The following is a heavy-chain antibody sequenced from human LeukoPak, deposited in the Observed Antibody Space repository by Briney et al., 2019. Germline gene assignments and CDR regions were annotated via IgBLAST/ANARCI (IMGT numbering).Heavy chain of an antibody. Sequence: SETLSLTCAVYGGSFSGYYWSWIRQPPGKGLEWIGEITHSGSTNYNPSLKSRVTISVDTSKNQFSLKLSSVTAADTAVYYCARADYGGTLYYFDYWGQGTLVTVSS. CDR3: ARADYGGTLYYFDY. D-gene: IGHD4-23*01. CDR1: GGSFSGYY. J-gene: IGHJ4*02. CDR2: ITHSGST. V-gene: IGHV4-34*01.